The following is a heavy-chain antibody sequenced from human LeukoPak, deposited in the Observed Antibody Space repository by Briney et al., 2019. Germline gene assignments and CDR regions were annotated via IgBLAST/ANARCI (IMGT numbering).Heavy chain of an antibody. D-gene: IGHD3-10*01. CDR1: GFTFNNFG. CDR2: IQYNGNNK. CDR3: AKIRDSYYYGSGRGYFDY. Sequence: GGSLRLSCAASGFTFNNFGMHWVRQAPGKGLEWVTFIQYNGNNKYYADSVKGRFTISRDNSKNTLYLQMNSLRAEDTAVYYCAKIRDSYYYGSGRGYFDYWGQGTLVTVSS. V-gene: IGHV3-30*02. J-gene: IGHJ4*02.